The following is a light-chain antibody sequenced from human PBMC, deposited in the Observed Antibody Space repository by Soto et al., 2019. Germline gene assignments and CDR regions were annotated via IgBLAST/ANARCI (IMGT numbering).Light chain of an antibody. CDR2: GAS. CDR1: QSVSSR. Sequence: EIVMTQSPATLSVSPGERVTLSCRASQSVSSRLAWYHQKPGQSPGLLIYGASTRATGIPARFSGSGSGTEFTLTISSLQSEDFGLYYCHQYNNFWTFGQGTKVEIK. J-gene: IGKJ1*01. CDR3: HQYNNFWT. V-gene: IGKV3-15*01.